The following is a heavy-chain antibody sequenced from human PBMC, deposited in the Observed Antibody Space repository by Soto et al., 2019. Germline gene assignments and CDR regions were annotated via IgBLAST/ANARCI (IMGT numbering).Heavy chain of an antibody. CDR3: VKNSGWFNT. CDR2: IDGSGGIT. V-gene: IGHV3-23*01. Sequence: QLLQSGGGLVQPGGSLTLSCAASGFTFGTTDMNWVRQAPGEGLGWVSTIDGSGGITYYADSVKGRFTISRDNSRNTVYLQMNSRRGDDTALYYCVKNSGWFNTWGQGALVTVSS. J-gene: IGHJ5*02. D-gene: IGHD3-10*01. CDR1: GFTFGTTD.